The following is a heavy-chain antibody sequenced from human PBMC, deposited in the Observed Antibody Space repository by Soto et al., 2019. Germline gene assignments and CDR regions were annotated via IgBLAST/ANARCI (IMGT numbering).Heavy chain of an antibody. CDR3: ARAAYYDYIYSYYYYMDV. J-gene: IGHJ6*03. Sequence: GGSLRLSCAASGFTFSSYWMSWVRQAPGKGLEWVANIKQDGSEKYYVDSVKGRFTISRDNAKNSLYLQMNSLRAEDTAVYYCARAAYYDYIYSYYYYMDVWGKGTTVTVSS. D-gene: IGHD3-16*01. CDR1: GFTFSSYW. V-gene: IGHV3-7*01. CDR2: IKQDGSEK.